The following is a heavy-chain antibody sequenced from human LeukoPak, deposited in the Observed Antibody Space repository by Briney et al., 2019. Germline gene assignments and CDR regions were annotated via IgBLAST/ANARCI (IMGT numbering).Heavy chain of an antibody. V-gene: IGHV3-11*04. CDR3: ARDLGDNYYDSSGDHGLSGAFDI. J-gene: IGHJ3*02. D-gene: IGHD3-22*01. CDR2: ISSSGSTI. CDR1: GFTFSDYY. Sequence: SGGSLRLSCAASGFTFSDYYMSWIRQAPGKGLEWVSYISSSGSTIYYADSVKGRFTISRDNSKNTLYLQMNSLRAEDTAVYYCARDLGDNYYDSSGDHGLSGAFDIWGQGTMVTVSS.